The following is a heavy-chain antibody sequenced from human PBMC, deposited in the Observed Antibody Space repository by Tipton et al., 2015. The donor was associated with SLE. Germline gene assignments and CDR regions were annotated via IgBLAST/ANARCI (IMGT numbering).Heavy chain of an antibody. D-gene: IGHD2-15*01. CDR3: AREHISSLRDAFEV. CDR1: GGSVGNYY. Sequence: LRLSCTVSGGSVGNYYWSWIRQSPGKGLEWIGYIHYTGSTEYNPPLKSRVTISVDTSKNQFNLKLRSVTVVDTAMYYCAREHISSLRDAFEVWGQGTMVTVS. J-gene: IGHJ3*01. V-gene: IGHV4-59*02. CDR2: IHYTGST.